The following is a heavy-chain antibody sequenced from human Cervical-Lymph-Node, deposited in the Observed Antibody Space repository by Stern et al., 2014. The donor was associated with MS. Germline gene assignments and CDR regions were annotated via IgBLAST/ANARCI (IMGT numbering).Heavy chain of an antibody. V-gene: IGHV3-48*04. J-gene: IGHJ6*02. D-gene: IGHD2-2*01. Sequence: EVQLVESGGGLVPPGGSLSLSCAASGFTFKTYGMHWVRQAPGKGLEWVSYISSGSSTTYYADSVKGRFTISRDNAKNSLYLQMNSLRAEDTAVYYCARDSRVYQLSFYYFYGLDVWGQGTTVTVS. CDR3: ARDSRVYQLSFYYFYGLDV. CDR1: GFTFKTYG. CDR2: ISSGSSTT.